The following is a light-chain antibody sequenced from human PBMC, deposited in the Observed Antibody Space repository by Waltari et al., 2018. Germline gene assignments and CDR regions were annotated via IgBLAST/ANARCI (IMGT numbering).Light chain of an antibody. V-gene: IGKV1-5*01. CDR3: QQYSGYSGP. J-gene: IGKJ4*01. CDR2: DAS. CDR1: PSIRRW. Sequence: DIQMTQFPSTLSASVGDRVTITCRASPSIRRWLAWYQQKPGKAPKVLIYDASTLERGVPSRFSGSGSETEFTLAISSLQPDDFATYYCQQYSGYSGPFGGGPRWRSN.